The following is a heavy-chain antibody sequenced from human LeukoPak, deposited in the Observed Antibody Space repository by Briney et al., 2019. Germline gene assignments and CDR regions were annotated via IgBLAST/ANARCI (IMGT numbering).Heavy chain of an antibody. D-gene: IGHD4-11*01. CDR1: DDSIGSNSYY. Sequence: ESSETLSLTCTVSDDSIGSNSYYWSWIRQPPGKGLEWIGYIYHSGSTYYNPSLKSRVTISVDRSKNQFSLKLSSVTAADTAVYYCARGGYSNYVDYWGQGTLVTVSS. J-gene: IGHJ4*02. V-gene: IGHV4-30-2*01. CDR3: ARGGYSNYVDY. CDR2: IYHSGST.